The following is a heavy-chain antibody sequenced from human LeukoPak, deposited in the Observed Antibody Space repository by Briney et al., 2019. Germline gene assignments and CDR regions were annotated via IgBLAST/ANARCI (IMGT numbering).Heavy chain of an antibody. CDR3: AKSTYWSNPYYFDS. CDR2: ISGSGTTI. D-gene: IGHD2-2*01. J-gene: IGHJ4*02. V-gene: IGHV3-23*01. Sequence: GGSLRLSCAASGFTFSNYAMSWVRQAPGKGLEWVSTISGSGTTIYYADSVRGRFTISRDNSKNTLYLQMNSLRAEDTAIYYCAKSTYWSNPYYFDSWGQGTLVTVSS. CDR1: GFTFSNYA.